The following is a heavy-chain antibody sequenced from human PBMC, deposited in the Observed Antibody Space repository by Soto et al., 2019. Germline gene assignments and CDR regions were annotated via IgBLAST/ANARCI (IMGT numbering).Heavy chain of an antibody. CDR3: ARDPNGRVYYYYGMDV. J-gene: IGHJ6*02. CDR1: GGTFSSYA. V-gene: IGHV1-69*13. D-gene: IGHD2-15*01. CDR2: IIPIFGTA. Sequence: EASVKVSCKASGGTFSSYAISWVRQAPGQGLEWMGGIIPIFGTANYAQKFQGRVTITADESTSTAYMELSSLRSEDTAVYYCARDPNGRVYYYYGMDVWGLGTTVTVSS.